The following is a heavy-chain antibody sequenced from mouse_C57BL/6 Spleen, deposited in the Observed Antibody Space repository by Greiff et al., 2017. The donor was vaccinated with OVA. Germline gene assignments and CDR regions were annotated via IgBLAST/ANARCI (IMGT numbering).Heavy chain of an antibody. Sequence: DVMLVESGGGLVKPGGSLKLSCAASGFTFSDYGMHWVRQAPEKGLEWVAYISSGSSTIYYADTVKGRFTISRDNAKNTLFLQMTSLRSEDTAMYYCASPYYYGSSFDFDYWGQGTTLTVSS. D-gene: IGHD1-1*01. CDR3: ASPYYYGSSFDFDY. V-gene: IGHV5-17*01. CDR2: ISSGSSTI. J-gene: IGHJ2*01. CDR1: GFTFSDYG.